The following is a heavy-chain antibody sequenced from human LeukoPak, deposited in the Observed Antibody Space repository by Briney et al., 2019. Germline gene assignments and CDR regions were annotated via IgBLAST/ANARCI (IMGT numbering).Heavy chain of an antibody. CDR3: TKWNGYGDY. CDR1: GFTFSSYG. D-gene: IGHD3-3*01. Sequence: GGSLRLSRAASGFTFSSYGMSWVRQAPGKGLEWVSGVSESGGSTYYTDSVKGRFTISRDNSRNTLYLQMNSLRAEDTAIYYCTKWNGYGDYWGQGILVTVSS. CDR2: VSESGGST. J-gene: IGHJ4*02. V-gene: IGHV3-23*01.